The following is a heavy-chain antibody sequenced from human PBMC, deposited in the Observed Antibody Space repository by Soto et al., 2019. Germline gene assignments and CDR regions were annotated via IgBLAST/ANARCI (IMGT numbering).Heavy chain of an antibody. V-gene: IGHV4-34*01. CDR1: GGSFSGYY. CDR2: INHSGST. J-gene: IGHJ6*03. CDR3: GGSLWGDYMDV. Sequence: SETLSLTCAVYGGSFSGYYWSWIRQPPGKGLEWIGEINHSGSTNYNPSLKSRVTISVDTSKNQFSLKLSSVTAADTAVYYCGGSLWGDYMDVWGKGTTVTVSS. D-gene: IGHD3-16*01.